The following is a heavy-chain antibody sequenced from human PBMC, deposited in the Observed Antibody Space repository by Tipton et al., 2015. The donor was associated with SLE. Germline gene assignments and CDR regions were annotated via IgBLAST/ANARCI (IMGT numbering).Heavy chain of an antibody. CDR1: GFTFSSYG. Sequence: RSLRLSCAASGFTFSSYGMHWVRQAPGKGLEWVAVIWYDGSNKYYADSVKGRFTISRDNSKNTLYLQMNSLRAEDTAVYYCAKGSSLVVVEGEYFQHWGQGTLVTVSS. J-gene: IGHJ1*01. V-gene: IGHV3-33*06. CDR3: AKGSSLVVVEGEYFQH. CDR2: IWYDGSNK. D-gene: IGHD2-15*01.